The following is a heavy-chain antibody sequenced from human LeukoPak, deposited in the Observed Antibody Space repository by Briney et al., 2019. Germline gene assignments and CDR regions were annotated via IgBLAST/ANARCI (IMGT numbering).Heavy chain of an antibody. CDR3: ARGAPSRKYYDFWSGYYYDHYFDY. CDR1: GGSISSYY. J-gene: IGHJ4*02. V-gene: IGHV4-59*01. Sequence: SETLSLTCTVSGGSISSYYWSWIQQPPGKGLEWIGYFYYSGSSNYNPSLKSRVTISVDTSKNQFSLKLSSVTAADTAVYYCARGAPSRKYYDFWSGYYYDHYFDYWGQGTLVTVSS. CDR2: FYYSGSS. D-gene: IGHD3-3*01.